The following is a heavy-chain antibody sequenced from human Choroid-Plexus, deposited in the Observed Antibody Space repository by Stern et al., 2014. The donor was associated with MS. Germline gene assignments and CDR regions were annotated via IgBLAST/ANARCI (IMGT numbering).Heavy chain of an antibody. CDR1: GFTFGSCA. Sequence: VQLVESGGGVVQPGRPLRLSCVASGFTFGSCAMHWVRQAPGKGLEWAAGVSYDGSNKYYADSVKGRFTISRDNSQNTLYMQMSSLRPEDTAVYYCAKDRQYLTHFFDHWGQGSLVTVSS. CDR3: AKDRQYLTHFFDH. D-gene: IGHD2/OR15-2a*01. J-gene: IGHJ5*02. V-gene: IGHV3-30*18. CDR2: VSYDGSNK.